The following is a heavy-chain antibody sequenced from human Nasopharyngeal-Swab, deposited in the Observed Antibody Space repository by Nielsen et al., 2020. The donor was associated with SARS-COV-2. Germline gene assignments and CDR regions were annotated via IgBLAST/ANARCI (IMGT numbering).Heavy chain of an antibody. CDR3: AKDSMDTAMVYDYYYYYMDV. Sequence: GGSLRLSCAASGFTFSSYGMHWVRQAPGKGLEWVAFIRYDGSNKYYADSVKGRFTIFRDNSKNTLYLQMNSLRAEDTAVYYCAKDSMDTAMVYDYYYYYMDVWGKGTTVTVSS. CDR2: IRYDGSNK. J-gene: IGHJ6*03. CDR1: GFTFSSYG. V-gene: IGHV3-30*02. D-gene: IGHD5-18*01.